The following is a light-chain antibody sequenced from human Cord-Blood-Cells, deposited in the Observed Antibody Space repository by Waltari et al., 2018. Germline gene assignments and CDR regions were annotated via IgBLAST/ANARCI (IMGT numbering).Light chain of an antibody. Sequence: EIVLTQSPGTLSLSPGERATLSCRASQSVSSSNLAWYQQKPGHAPRLLIYGASSRATGIPDRFSGSGSGTDFTRTISRLEPEDFAVYYCQQYGSSFTFGPGTKVDIK. CDR3: QQYGSSFT. CDR2: GAS. CDR1: QSVSSSN. J-gene: IGKJ3*01. V-gene: IGKV3-20*01.